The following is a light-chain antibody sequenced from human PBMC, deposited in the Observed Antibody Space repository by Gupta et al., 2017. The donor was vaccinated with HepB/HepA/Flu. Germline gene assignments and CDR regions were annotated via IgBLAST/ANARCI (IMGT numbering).Light chain of an antibody. V-gene: IGKV3-20*01. J-gene: IGKJ1*01. Sequence: EIVLTQSPGTLSLCPGERVTLSCRASQSVSSTYLAWYQQKPGQAPRLLIHAASIRATGIPDRFSGSGSGTDFTLTISSLDPEDFGVYYCQQYGSSPRTFGQGTKVEIK. CDR2: AAS. CDR3: QQYGSSPRT. CDR1: QSVSSTY.